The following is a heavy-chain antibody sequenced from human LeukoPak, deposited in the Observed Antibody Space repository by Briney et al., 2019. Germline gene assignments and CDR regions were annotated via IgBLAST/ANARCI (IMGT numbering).Heavy chain of an antibody. Sequence: HPGGSLRLSCAASGFTFSSYAMSSVRQAPGKGLEWVSAISGSGGSTYYADSVKGRFTISRDNSKNTLYLHMNSLRAEDTAVDYCAKDRTYYGSGSYNYWGQGTLVTVSS. CDR2: ISGSGGST. CDR1: GFTFSSYA. J-gene: IGHJ4*02. V-gene: IGHV3-23*01. CDR3: AKDRTYYGSGSYNY. D-gene: IGHD3-10*01.